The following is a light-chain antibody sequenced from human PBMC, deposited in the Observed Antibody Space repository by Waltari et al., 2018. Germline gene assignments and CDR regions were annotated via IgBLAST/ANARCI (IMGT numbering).Light chain of an antibody. CDR3: QQVNGYPLT. J-gene: IGKJ4*01. CDR2: AAS. V-gene: IGKV1-9*01. CDR1: KGISSC. Sequence: DIQLTQSPSFLSASVGDRFTITCRARKGISSCLVWYQQRQGKAPKFLISAASTLQTGGPSRFRGSGSGTEFTLTISSLQPEDFATYYCQQVNGYPLTFGGGTKVEIK.